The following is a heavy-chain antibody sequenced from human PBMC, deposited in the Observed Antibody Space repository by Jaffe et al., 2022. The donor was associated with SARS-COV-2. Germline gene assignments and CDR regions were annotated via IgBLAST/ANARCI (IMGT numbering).Heavy chain of an antibody. CDR2: IKQDGSEK. J-gene: IGHJ4*02. Sequence: EVQLVESGGGLVQPGGSLRLSCAASGFSFSTYWMSWVRQAPGKGLEWVASIKQDGSEKYYVDSVKGRFTISRDNAKNSLYLQVNSLRVEDTAVYYCARVIYYGSGNIRYYFDHWGQGTLVTVSS. CDR1: GFSFSTYW. CDR3: ARVIYYGSGNIRYYFDH. V-gene: IGHV3-7*01. D-gene: IGHD3-10*01.